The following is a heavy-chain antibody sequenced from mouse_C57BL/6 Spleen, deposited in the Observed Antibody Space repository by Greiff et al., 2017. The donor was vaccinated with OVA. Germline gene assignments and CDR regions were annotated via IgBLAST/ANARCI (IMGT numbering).Heavy chain of an antibody. V-gene: IGHV1-15*01. J-gene: IGHJ3*01. CDR1: GYTFTDYE. CDR2: IDPETGGT. CDR3: TSNAWFAY. Sequence: VQLKESGAELVRPGASVTLSCKASGYTFTDYEMHWVKQTPVHGLEWIGAIDPETGGTAYNQKFKGKAILTADKSSSTAYMELRSLTSEDSAVYYCTSNAWFAYWGQGTLVTVSA.